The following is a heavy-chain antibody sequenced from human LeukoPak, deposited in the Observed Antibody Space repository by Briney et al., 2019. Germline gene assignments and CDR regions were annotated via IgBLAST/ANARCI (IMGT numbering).Heavy chain of an antibody. D-gene: IGHD3-3*01. Sequence: ASVKVSRKVSGYTFTDYYMHWVQQAPGKGLEWMGLVDPEDGETIYAEKFQGRVTITADTSTDTAYMELSSLRSEDTAVYYCATDHTIFGVVIINMDDYWGQGTLVTVSS. CDR3: ATDHTIFGVVIINMDDY. J-gene: IGHJ4*02. V-gene: IGHV1-69-2*01. CDR1: GYTFTDYY. CDR2: VDPEDGET.